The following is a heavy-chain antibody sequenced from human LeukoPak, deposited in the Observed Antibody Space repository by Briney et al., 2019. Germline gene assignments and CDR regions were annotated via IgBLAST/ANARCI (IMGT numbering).Heavy chain of an antibody. D-gene: IGHD1-14*01. CDR3: ATDPNQPTYGMDV. CDR2: IGSSSTHT. V-gene: IGHV3-11*06. CDR1: GFTFTDFY. J-gene: IGHJ6*02. Sequence: GGSLRLSCAASGFTFTDFYMNWIRQAPGKGPEWISFIGSSSTHTNYADSVKGRFTISRDNSKNTLYLQMNSLRAEDTAVYYCATDPNQPTYGMDVWGQGTTVTVSS.